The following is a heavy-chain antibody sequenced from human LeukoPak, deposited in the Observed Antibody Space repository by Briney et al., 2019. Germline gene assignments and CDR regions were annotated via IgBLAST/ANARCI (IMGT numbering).Heavy chain of an antibody. CDR1: GFTVSSNY. CDR2: ITGSGGST. V-gene: IGHV3-23*01. D-gene: IGHD3-16*01. J-gene: IGHJ4*02. CDR3: AKDRSKISWGSFDF. Sequence: PGGSLRLSCVVSGFTVSSNYMSWVRQAPGKGLEWVSAITGSGGSTYYADSVKGRFTISRDNSKNTLYLQMNSLRPEDTAVYYCAKDRSKISWGSFDFWGLGTLVTVSS.